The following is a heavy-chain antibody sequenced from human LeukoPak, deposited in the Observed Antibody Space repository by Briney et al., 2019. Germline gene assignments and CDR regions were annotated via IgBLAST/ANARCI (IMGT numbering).Heavy chain of an antibody. D-gene: IGHD2-15*01. CDR2: IWYDGSNK. V-gene: IGHV3-33*06. J-gene: IGHJ4*02. CDR3: AKAWGHCSGGSCYHYFDY. Sequence: GRSLRLSCAVSGFTFSSYGMHWVRQAPGKGLEWVAVIWYDGSNKYYADSVKGRFTISRDNSKNTLYLQMNSLRAEDTAVYYCAKAWGHCSGGSCYHYFDYWGQGTLVTVSS. CDR1: GFTFSSYG.